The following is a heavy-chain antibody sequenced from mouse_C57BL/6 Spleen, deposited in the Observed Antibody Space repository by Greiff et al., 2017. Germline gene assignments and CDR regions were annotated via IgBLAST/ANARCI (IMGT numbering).Heavy chain of an antibody. CDR3: ARSGTGDYAMDY. Sequence: QVQLQQSGAELVKPGASVKISCKASGYAFSSYWMNWVKQRPGKGLEWIGQFYPGDGDSNYNGKFKGKATLTADKSSSTAYMQLSSLTSEDSAVYFCARSGTGDYAMDYWGQGTSVTVSS. D-gene: IGHD2-14*01. CDR2: FYPGDGDS. V-gene: IGHV1-80*01. J-gene: IGHJ4*01. CDR1: GYAFSSYW.